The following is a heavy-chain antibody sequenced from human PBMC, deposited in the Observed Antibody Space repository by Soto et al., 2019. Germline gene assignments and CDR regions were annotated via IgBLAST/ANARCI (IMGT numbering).Heavy chain of an antibody. V-gene: IGHV1-69*13. J-gene: IGHJ4*02. CDR3: ARDRWYSSSSPGGDY. D-gene: IGHD6-6*01. CDR1: GGTFSSYA. Sequence: ASVKVSCKASGGTFSSYAISWVRQAPGQGLEWMGGIIPIFGTANYAQKFQGRVTITADESTSTAYMELSSLRSEDTAVYYCARDRWYSSSSPGGDYWGQGTLVTVSS. CDR2: IIPIFGTA.